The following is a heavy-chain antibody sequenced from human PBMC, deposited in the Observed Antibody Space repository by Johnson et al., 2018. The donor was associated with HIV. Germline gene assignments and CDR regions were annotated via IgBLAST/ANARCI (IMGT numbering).Heavy chain of an antibody. CDR1: GFTFSSYW. CDR2: IKQDGSEK. D-gene: IGHD3-22*01. Sequence: VQLVESGGGLVQPGGSLRLSCAASGFTFSSYWMSWVRQAPGKGLEWVANIKQDGSEKYYVDSVKGRFTISRDNAKNSLYLQMNSLRAEDTAVYYCARVGLLRRRGAFDIWGQGTMVTVSS. V-gene: IGHV3-7*05. CDR3: ARVGLLRRRGAFDI. J-gene: IGHJ3*02.